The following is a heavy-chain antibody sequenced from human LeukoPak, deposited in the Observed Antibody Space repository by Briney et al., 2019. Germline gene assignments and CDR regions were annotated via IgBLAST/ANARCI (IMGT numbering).Heavy chain of an antibody. CDR1: GFTFTDYW. D-gene: IGHD6-13*01. Sequence: GSLRLSCAVSGFTFTDYWMNWVRQAPGKELEWVASIRQDGSEKTYVDSVKGRFTISRDNTKNSLSLQLNSLRVEDTAVYYCARDGTAAGLYFDLWGQGTLVTVSS. CDR2: IRQDGSEK. CDR3: ARDGTAAGLYFDL. V-gene: IGHV3-7*01. J-gene: IGHJ4*01.